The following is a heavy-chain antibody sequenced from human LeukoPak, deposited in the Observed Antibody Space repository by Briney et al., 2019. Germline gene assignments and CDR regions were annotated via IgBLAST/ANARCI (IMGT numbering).Heavy chain of an antibody. CDR1: GYTFTSYG. V-gene: IGHV1-18*01. J-gene: IGHJ1*01. CDR3: ARDLSSGWPTAVKH. CDR2: ISAYNGNT. Sequence: VASVKVSCKASGYTFTSYGISWVRQAPGQGLEWMGWISAYNGNTNYAQKLQGRVTMTTDTSTSTAYMELRSLRSDDTAVYYCARDLSSGWPTAVKHWGQGTLVTVSS. D-gene: IGHD6-19*01.